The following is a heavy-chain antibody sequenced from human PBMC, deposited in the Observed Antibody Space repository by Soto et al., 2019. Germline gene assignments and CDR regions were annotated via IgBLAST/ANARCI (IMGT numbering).Heavy chain of an antibody. D-gene: IGHD6-19*01. Sequence: EVQLVESGGGLVQPGGSLRLSCAASGFTFSSSWMHWVRQAPGKGLVWVSRISSDGSRTNYADSVQGRFTITRDNAKNTLYLQMNSLRAEDTALYYCARGPTGWYGYDYWGQGTLVTVSS. CDR1: GFTFSSSW. CDR2: ISSDGSRT. J-gene: IGHJ4*02. CDR3: ARGPTGWYGYDY. V-gene: IGHV3-74*01.